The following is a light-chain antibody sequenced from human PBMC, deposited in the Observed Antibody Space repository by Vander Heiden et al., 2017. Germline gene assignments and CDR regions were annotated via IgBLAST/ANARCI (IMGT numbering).Light chain of an antibody. V-gene: IGLV3-21*02. Sequence: SSVLTQPPSVSVAPGQPATITCGGNSIGSKSVQWSQQRPGQAPVLVVYDNRDRPSGIPERISGSNSGNTATLTISRVEAGDEADYYCQVWDSISDVGVFGGGTKLTVL. J-gene: IGLJ2*01. CDR3: QVWDSISDVGV. CDR1: SIGSKS. CDR2: DNR.